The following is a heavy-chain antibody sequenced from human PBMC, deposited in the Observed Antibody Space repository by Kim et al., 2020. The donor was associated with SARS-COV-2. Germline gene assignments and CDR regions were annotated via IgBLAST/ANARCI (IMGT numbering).Heavy chain of an antibody. J-gene: IGHJ6*02. CDR1: GDTFSTYA. V-gene: IGHV1-69*13. D-gene: IGHD5-12*01. CDR2: IIPIFGTT. Sequence: SVKVSCKSSGDTFSTYAVSWVRQAPGQGLEWMGGIIPIFGTTNYAKRFQGRVTITADESTNTGYMELSSLRSEDTAVYYCAKSTITSYHYYGMNVWGQGTTVTVSS. CDR3: AKSTITSYHYYGMNV.